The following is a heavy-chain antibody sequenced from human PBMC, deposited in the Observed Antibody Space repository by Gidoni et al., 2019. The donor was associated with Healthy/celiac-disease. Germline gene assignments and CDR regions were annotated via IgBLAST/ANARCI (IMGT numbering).Heavy chain of an antibody. Sequence: EVQLVESGGGLVKPGGSLRLSCAASGFNFRSYSMNWVRQAPGKGLEWVSSISSSSSYIYYADSVKGRFTIARDNAKNSLYLQMNSLRAEDTAVYYCARDYIAVAGPYYFDYWGQGTLVTVSS. V-gene: IGHV3-21*01. J-gene: IGHJ4*02. CDR3: ARDYIAVAGPYYFDY. D-gene: IGHD6-19*01. CDR2: ISSSSSYI. CDR1: GFNFRSYS.